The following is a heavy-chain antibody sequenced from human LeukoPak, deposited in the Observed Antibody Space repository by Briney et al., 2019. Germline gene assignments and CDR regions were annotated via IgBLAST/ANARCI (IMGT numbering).Heavy chain of an antibody. CDR3: ARDAGLYGSVPQRN. D-gene: IGHD3-10*01. CDR2: IIPILRTP. Sequence: SVKVSCKASGGTFSSYAISWVRQAPGQGLEWMGRIIPILRTPNYAQNFQGRVTITTAESTSTAYMELSSLRSEDTAVYYCARDAGLYGSVPQRNWGQGTLVTVSS. J-gene: IGHJ4*02. V-gene: IGHV1-69*11. CDR1: GGTFSSYA.